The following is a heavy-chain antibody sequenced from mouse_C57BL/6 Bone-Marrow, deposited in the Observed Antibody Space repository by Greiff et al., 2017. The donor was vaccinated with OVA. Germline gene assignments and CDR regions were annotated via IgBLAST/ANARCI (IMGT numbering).Heavy chain of an antibody. V-gene: IGHV10-3*01. D-gene: IGHD1-1*01. CDR3: VRDDHYGSSPYYYAMDY. CDR2: IRSKSSNYAT. J-gene: IGHJ4*01. CDR1: GFTFNTYA. Sequence: EVMLVESGGGLVQPKGSLKLSCAASGFTFNTYAMHWVRQAPGKGLEWVARIRSKSSNYATYYADSVKDRFTISRDDSQSMLYLQMNNLKTEDTAMYYCVRDDHYGSSPYYYAMDYWGQGTSVTVSS.